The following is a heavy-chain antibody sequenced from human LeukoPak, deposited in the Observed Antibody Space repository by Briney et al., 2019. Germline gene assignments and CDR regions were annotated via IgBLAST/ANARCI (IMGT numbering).Heavy chain of an antibody. J-gene: IGHJ6*02. V-gene: IGHV4-4*02. Sequence: KASGTLSLTCDVSGGSISGSNWWSWVRQPPGKGLEWIGEIHHSGITNYKASLRSRVTLSVDKSANQFSLKLNSVTVTDTAVYYCARAATYYDITTYGHLDVWGQGTMVTVSS. D-gene: IGHD3-22*01. CDR3: ARAATYYDITTYGHLDV. CDR1: GGSISGSNW. CDR2: IHHSGIT.